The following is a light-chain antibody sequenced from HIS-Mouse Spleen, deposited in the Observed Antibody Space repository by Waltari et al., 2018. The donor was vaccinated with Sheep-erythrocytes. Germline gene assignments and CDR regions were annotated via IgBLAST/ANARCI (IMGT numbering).Light chain of an antibody. Sequence: QLVLTQSPSASASLGASVTLTCTLSSGHSSYPIPSHQQQPGKGPRYLMKLNSDGSHSKGDGIPDRFSGSSSGAERYLTISSLQSEDEADYYCQTWGTGIHVVFGGGTKLTVL. J-gene: IGLJ2*01. CDR2: LNSDGSH. CDR3: QTWGTGIHVV. CDR1: SGHSSYP. V-gene: IGLV4-69*01.